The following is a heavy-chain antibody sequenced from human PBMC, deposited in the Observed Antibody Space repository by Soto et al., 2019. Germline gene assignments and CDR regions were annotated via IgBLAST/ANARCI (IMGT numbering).Heavy chain of an antibody. CDR3: VSLWSVTGSRDY. CDR1: GLTFSDHY. J-gene: IGHJ4*02. D-gene: IGHD1-20*01. Sequence: EVQLVESGGGLVQPGGSLRLSCAVSGLTFSDHYMGWVRQAPGKGLDWVGRIRDRVHSYSTEYAASVKGRFTTSRDDSRNYLYLQMCSLKMEDMAVFYCVSLWSVTGSRDYWGRGTVVTVSS. V-gene: IGHV3-72*01. CDR2: IRDRVHSYST.